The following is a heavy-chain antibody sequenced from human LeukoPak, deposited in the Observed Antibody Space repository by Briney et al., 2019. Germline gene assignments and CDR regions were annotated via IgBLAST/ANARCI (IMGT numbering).Heavy chain of an antibody. Sequence: ASVKVSCKVSGYTLTELSMHWVRQAPGKGLEWMGGFDPEDGETIYAQKFQGRVTMTEDTSTDTAYMELSSLRSEDTAVYYCAKLRVGYGSGSYFHSALDSWGQGTLVIVSS. D-gene: IGHD3-10*01. CDR2: FDPEDGET. J-gene: IGHJ5*01. CDR1: GYTLTELS. CDR3: AKLRVGYGSGSYFHSALDS. V-gene: IGHV1-24*01.